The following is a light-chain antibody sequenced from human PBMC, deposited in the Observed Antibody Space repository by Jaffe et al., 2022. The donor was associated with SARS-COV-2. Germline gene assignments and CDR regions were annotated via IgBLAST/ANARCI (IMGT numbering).Light chain of an antibody. CDR3: QQFYSAPT. Sequence: DIVMTQSPDSLAVSLGERATINCKSSQSVLYSSNNKNYLNWYQHRPGQPPKLLIYWASTRESGVPDRFSGSGSGTDFTLTISSLQAEDVAVYYCQQFYSAPTFGPGTKVAIK. J-gene: IGKJ3*01. CDR1: QSVLYSSNNKNY. V-gene: IGKV4-1*01. CDR2: WAS.